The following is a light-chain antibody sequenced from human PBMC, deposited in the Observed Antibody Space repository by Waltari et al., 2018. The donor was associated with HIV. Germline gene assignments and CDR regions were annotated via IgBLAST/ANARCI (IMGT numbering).Light chain of an antibody. V-gene: IGKV3-15*01. Sequence: EVVMTHSPGTLSVSPGERATLSCRSSENIRNNLAWYLQKPGQAPRLLFYDASARATGVPARLSGSRSRTEFTLTISGLRSEDFAIYYCQQYSRWPPTWTFGQGTKGDVK. CDR1: ENIRNN. CDR2: DAS. J-gene: IGKJ1*01. CDR3: QQYSRWPPTWT.